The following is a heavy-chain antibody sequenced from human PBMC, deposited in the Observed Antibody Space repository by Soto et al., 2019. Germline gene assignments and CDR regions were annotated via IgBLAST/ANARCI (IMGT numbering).Heavy chain of an antibody. J-gene: IGHJ6*01. CDR3: VRQAKLTPVTANVGYFYGLDV. CDR2: MSGSGSGT. D-gene: IGHD4-4*01. V-gene: IGHV3-23*01. Sequence: DVQLLESGGGLVQPGGSLRLSCAASGFRFSTYDMSWVRQAPGKGLEWVSVMSGSGSGTYYADSVKGRFTISRENSKNTLYRQMNSLRAEDTAVYYCVRQAKLTPVTANVGYFYGLDVWGQGTTVTVSS. CDR1: GFRFSTYD.